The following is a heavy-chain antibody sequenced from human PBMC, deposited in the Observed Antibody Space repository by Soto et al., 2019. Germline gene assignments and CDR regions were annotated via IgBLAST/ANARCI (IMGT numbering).Heavy chain of an antibody. J-gene: IGHJ4*02. CDR2: IYYSGST. CDR3: ARDARFGELSAFDY. D-gene: IGHD3-10*01. V-gene: IGHV4-31*03. CDR1: GGSISSGGYY. Sequence: QVQLQESGPGLVKPSQTLSLTCTVSGGSISSGGYYWSWIRQHPGKGLEWIGYIYYSGSTYYNPSLKSRVNISVDTSKNQFSLKLSSVTAADTAVYYCARDARFGELSAFDYWGQGTLVTVSS.